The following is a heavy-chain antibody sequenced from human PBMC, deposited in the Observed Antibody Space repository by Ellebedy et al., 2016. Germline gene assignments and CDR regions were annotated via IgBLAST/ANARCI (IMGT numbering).Heavy chain of an antibody. CDR3: ARGRVARYSSNPWFDP. V-gene: IGHV1-8*01. D-gene: IGHD6-13*01. Sequence: ASVKVSCXASGYTFTSYDINWVRQATGQGLEWMGWMNPNSGNTGYAQKFQGRVTMTRNTSISTAYMELSSLRSEDTAVYYCARGRVARYSSNPWFDPWGQGTLVTVSS. J-gene: IGHJ5*02. CDR1: GYTFTSYD. CDR2: MNPNSGNT.